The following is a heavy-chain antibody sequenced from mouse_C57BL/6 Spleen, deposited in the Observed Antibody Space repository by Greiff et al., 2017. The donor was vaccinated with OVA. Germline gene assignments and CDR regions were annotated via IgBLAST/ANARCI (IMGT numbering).Heavy chain of an antibody. J-gene: IGHJ1*03. Sequence: VQLQEPGAGLVRPGSSVKLSCKASGYTFTSYWMHWVKQRPIQGLEWIGNIDPSDSETHYNQKFKDKATLTVDKSSSTAYMQLSSLTSEDSAVYYCARENFDVWGTGTTVTVSS. CDR1: GYTFTSYW. CDR3: ARENFDV. V-gene: IGHV1-52*01. CDR2: IDPSDSET.